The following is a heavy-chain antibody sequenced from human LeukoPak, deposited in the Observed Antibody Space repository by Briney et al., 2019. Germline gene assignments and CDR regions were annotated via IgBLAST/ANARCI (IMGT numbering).Heavy chain of an antibody. J-gene: IGHJ4*02. CDR2: ISSSSSYI. Sequence: GGSLRLSCAASGFTFNDYYMSWIRQAPGKGLEWVSSISSSSSYIYYADSVKGRFTISRDNAKNSLYLQMNSLRAEDTAVYYCARGLSHHFDYWGQGTLVTVSS. V-gene: IGHV3-11*06. D-gene: IGHD4/OR15-4a*01. CDR1: GFTFNDYY. CDR3: ARGLSHHFDY.